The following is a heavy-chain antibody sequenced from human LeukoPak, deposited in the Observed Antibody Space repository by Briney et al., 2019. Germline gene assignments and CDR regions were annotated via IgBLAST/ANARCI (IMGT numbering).Heavy chain of an antibody. V-gene: IGHV4-59*12. CDR2: IYYSGST. CDR1: GGSISSYY. CDR3: ARGGSGGRALDY. D-gene: IGHD3-16*01. Sequence: SETLSLTCTVSGGSISSYYWSWIRQPPGKGLEWIGYIYYSGSTNYNPSLKSRVTISVDTSKNQFSLQLNSLTPEDTAVYYCARGGSGGRALDYWGQGTLVTVSS. J-gene: IGHJ4*02.